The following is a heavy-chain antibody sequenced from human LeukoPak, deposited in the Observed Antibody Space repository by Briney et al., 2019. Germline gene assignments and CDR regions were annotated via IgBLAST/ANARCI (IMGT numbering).Heavy chain of an antibody. J-gene: IGHJ4*02. D-gene: IGHD5-12*01. CDR3: AREVVATRFDN. Sequence: GGSLRLSCAASGFTFSDYAMTWVRQAPGEGLEWVSFIHRSGATTYYADSVKGRFTISRDNVKNTIDLQMSSLRVEDTAVYYCAREVVATRFDNWGQGTLVTVSP. CDR2: IHRSGATT. CDR1: GFTFSDYA. V-gene: IGHV3-23*01.